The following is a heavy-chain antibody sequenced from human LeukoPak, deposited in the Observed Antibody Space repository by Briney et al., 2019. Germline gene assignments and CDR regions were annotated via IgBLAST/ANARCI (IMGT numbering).Heavy chain of an antibody. V-gene: IGHV3-23*01. CDR2: ISGSGSGT. CDR1: GFTFSTFA. Sequence: GGSLRLSCAASGFTFSTFAMSWVRQAPGKGLEWVSAISGSGSGTDYADPVKGRFTISRDNSKNTLYLQLNGLSPADTAVYYCAKSSNEWELNSFDYWGQGTLVTVS. CDR3: AKSSNEWELNSFDY. D-gene: IGHD1-26*01. J-gene: IGHJ4*02.